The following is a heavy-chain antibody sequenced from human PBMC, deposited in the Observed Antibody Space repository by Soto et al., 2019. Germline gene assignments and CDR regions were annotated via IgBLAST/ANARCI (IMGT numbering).Heavy chain of an antibody. CDR1: GFTFSSYS. V-gene: IGHV3-21*01. D-gene: IGHD2-21*02. Sequence: GGSLRLSCAASGFTFSSYSMNWVRQAPGKGLEWVSSISSSSSYIYYADSVKGRFTISRDNAKNSLYLQMNSLRAEDTAVYYCGRVYCGGDCYSGPGLWGQGTLVTVSS. CDR2: ISSSSSYI. CDR3: GRVYCGGDCYSGPGL. J-gene: IGHJ4*02.